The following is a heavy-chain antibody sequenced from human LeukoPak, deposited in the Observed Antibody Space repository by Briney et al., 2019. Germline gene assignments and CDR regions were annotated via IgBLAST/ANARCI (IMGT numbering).Heavy chain of an antibody. V-gene: IGHV4-59*08. D-gene: IGHD5-12*01. CDR3: ARTYSGYDRPDY. J-gene: IGHJ4*02. Sequence: SETLSLTCTVSGGSISSYYWSWIRQPPGKGLEWIGYIYYSGSTNYNPSLKSRVTISVDTSKNQFSLKLTSVTAADTAVYYCARTYSGYDRPDYWGQGTLVTVSS. CDR1: GGSISSYY. CDR2: IYYSGST.